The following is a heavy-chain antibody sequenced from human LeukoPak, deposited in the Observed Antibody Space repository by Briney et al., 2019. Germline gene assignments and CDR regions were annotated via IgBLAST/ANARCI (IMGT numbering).Heavy chain of an antibody. Sequence: PGRSLRLSCAASGFTFSSYAMHWVRQAPGKGLEWVANIKQDGSEKYYVDSVKGRFTISRDNAKNSLYLQMNSLRAEDTAVYYCVADGTMVRGVIITSDYWGQGTLVTVSS. CDR1: GFTFSSYA. J-gene: IGHJ4*02. V-gene: IGHV3-7*02. D-gene: IGHD3-10*01. CDR3: VADGTMVRGVIITSDY. CDR2: IKQDGSEK.